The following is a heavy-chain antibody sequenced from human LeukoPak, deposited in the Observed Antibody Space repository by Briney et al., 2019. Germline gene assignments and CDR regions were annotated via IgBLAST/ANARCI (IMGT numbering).Heavy chain of an antibody. V-gene: IGHV4-39*01. Sequence: SETLSLTCTVSGGSISSSSYYWGWLRQPPGTGLEWIGSIYYSGSTYYNPSLKSRVTISVDTSKNQFSLKLSSVTAADTAVYYCAGGPWELSNFDYWGQGTLVTVSS. CDR3: AGGPWELSNFDY. CDR1: GGSISSSSYY. CDR2: IYYSGST. D-gene: IGHD1-26*01. J-gene: IGHJ4*02.